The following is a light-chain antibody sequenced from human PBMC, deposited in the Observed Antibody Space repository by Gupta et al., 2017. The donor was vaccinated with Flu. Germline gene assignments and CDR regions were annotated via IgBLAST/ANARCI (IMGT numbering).Light chain of an antibody. CDR3: SSPTGSDTFV. CDR1: SSDIGAYKY. Sequence: QSALTQPPSASGSPGQSITISCTGTSSDIGAYKYVSWHQQHAGKAPKLIIYEVTKRPSGVPDRFSASNSGNTASLTVSGLQAEDDGYYYCSSPTGSDTFVFGTGT. J-gene: IGLJ1*01. V-gene: IGLV2-8*01. CDR2: EVT.